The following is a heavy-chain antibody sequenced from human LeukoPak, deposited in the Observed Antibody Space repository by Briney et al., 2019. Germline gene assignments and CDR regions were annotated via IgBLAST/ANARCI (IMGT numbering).Heavy chain of an antibody. J-gene: IGHJ4*02. CDR2: MYYRGSV. V-gene: IGHV4-38-2*01. D-gene: IGHD1-20*01. CDR1: GYSISSGYY. CDR3: ARGISALDY. Sequence: SETLSLTCAVSGYSISSGYYWGWIRQPPGKGLEWIATMYYRGSVYYNLSLKSRVTISVDTSKNQLSLKLSSVTAADTAVYFCARGISALDYWGQGTLVTVSS.